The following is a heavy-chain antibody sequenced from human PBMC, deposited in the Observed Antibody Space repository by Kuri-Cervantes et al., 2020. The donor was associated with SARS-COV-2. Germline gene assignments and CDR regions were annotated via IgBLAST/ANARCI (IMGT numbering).Heavy chain of an antibody. Sequence: SQTLSLTCAISGDSVSSNSAAWNWIRQSPSRGLEWLGRTYYRSKWYNDYAVSVKSRITINPDTSKNQFSLQLNSVTPEDTAVYYCARGLFGSRDLRKLQRYFDYWGQGTLVTVSS. J-gene: IGHJ4*02. V-gene: IGHV6-1*01. D-gene: IGHD5-24*01. CDR1: GDSVSSNSAA. CDR3: ARGLFGSRDLRKLQRYFDY. CDR2: TYYRSKWYN.